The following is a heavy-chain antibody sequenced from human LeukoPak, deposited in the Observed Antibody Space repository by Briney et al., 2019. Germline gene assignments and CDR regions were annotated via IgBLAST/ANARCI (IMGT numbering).Heavy chain of an antibody. D-gene: IGHD3/OR15-3a*01. Sequence: GGSLRLSCAASGFTVSSNYMSWVRQAPGKGLEWVSVIYSGGSTYYADSVKGRFTISRDNSKNTLYLQMNSLRVEDTAGYYCERNTYWTYWGQGTLVTVSS. J-gene: IGHJ4*02. CDR2: IYSGGST. CDR3: ERNTYWTY. V-gene: IGHV3-66*02. CDR1: GFTVSSNY.